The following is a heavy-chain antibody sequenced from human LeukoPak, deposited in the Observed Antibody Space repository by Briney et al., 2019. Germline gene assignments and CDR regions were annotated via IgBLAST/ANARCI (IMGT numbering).Heavy chain of an antibody. Sequence: GGSLRLSCAASGFTFSSYAMSWVRQAPGKGLEWVAVILYDGNNKYYADSVKGRFTISRDNSKNTLYLQMNSLRAEDTAVYYCAKVILGGYYDSSGYYEDYWGQGTLVTVSS. D-gene: IGHD3-22*01. J-gene: IGHJ4*02. CDR2: ILYDGNNK. CDR1: GFTFSSYA. CDR3: AKVILGGYYDSSGYYEDY. V-gene: IGHV3-30*18.